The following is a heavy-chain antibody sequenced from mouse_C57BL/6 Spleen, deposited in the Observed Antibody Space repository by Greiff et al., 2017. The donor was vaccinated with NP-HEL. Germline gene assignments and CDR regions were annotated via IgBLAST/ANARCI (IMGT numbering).Heavy chain of an antibody. CDR1: GFTFSDYG. V-gene: IGHV5-17*01. Sequence: EVKLVESGGGLVKPGGSLKLSCAASGFTFSDYGMHWVRQAPEKGLEWVAYISSGSSTIYYADTVKGRFTISRENAKNTLFLQMTSLRSEDTAMYYCARDYGSSYALDYWGQGTTLTVSS. CDR3: ARDYGSSYALDY. CDR2: ISSGSSTI. J-gene: IGHJ2*01. D-gene: IGHD1-1*01.